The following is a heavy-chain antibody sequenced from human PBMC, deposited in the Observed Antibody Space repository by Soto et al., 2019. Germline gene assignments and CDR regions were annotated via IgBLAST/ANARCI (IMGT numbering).Heavy chain of an antibody. CDR3: ARPQNDILTDSYTNYFDS. CDR1: AYTYASCY. Sequence: ASVEVTWKASAYTYASCYRRWVRQAPAQGLEWVGIINPYNGNTHYAQKLQGRVTMTTDTSTSTAYMELRSLSSDDTAVYYCARPQNDILTDSYTNYFDSWGQGTPVTVSS. V-gene: IGHV1-18*04. CDR2: INPYNGNT. J-gene: IGHJ4*02. D-gene: IGHD3-9*01.